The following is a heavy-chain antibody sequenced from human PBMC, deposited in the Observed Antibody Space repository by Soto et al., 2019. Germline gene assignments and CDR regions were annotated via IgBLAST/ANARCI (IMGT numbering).Heavy chain of an antibody. V-gene: IGHV1-18*01. CDR1: GFTFTSYS. CDR3: ARDLVAYYFDY. J-gene: IGHJ4*02. CDR2: ISAYNGNT. D-gene: IGHD2-8*02. Sequence: GAPVEVSSKASGFTFTSYSINWVRQATGQGLEWMGWISAYNGNTNYAQKLQGRVTMTTDTSTSTAYMELRSLRSDDTAVYYCARDLVAYYFDYWGQGTLVTVSS.